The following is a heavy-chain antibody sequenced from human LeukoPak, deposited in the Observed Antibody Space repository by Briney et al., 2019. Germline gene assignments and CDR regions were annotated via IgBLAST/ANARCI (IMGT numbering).Heavy chain of an antibody. V-gene: IGHV3-7*01. CDR3: ARVGYGDYYFDY. Sequence: GGAPRISFAASGFTFSSYWMRWVRQAPGKGLGGVANIKQDGSEKYYVDSVKGRFTISRDNAKNSLYLQMNSLRAEDTAVYYCARVGYGDYYFDYWGQGTLVTVSS. CDR1: GFTFSSYW. J-gene: IGHJ4*02. D-gene: IGHD4-17*01. CDR2: IKQDGSEK.